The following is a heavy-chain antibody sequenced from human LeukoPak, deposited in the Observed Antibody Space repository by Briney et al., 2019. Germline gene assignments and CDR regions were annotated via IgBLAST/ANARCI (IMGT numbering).Heavy chain of an antibody. CDR3: ASLHTGSSAFDH. Sequence: PGGSLQISCQAPGSPFTSYWITGVRQVPGKGREWRGRIDPGEADTTYSPPFQGHVTISADTSISTAYLQWSSLKASDTAMYYCASLHTGSSAFDHWGQETLVPVSS. D-gene: IGHD1-26*01. V-gene: IGHV5-10-1*01. CDR1: GSPFTSYW. J-gene: IGHJ4*02. CDR2: IDPGEADT.